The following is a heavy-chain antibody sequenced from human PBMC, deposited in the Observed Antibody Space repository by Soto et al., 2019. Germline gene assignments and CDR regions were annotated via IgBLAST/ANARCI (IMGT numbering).Heavy chain of an antibody. D-gene: IGHD2-15*01. Sequence: QVTLKESGPVLVKPTETLTLTCTVSGFSLSNARMGVSWIRQPPGKALEWLAHIFSNDEKSYNTSLKNRLTIPKDTSESQVVLTVTNMDPVGTATYYCARILRGGGWPDSYYFMDGWGYGTTVTVSS. CDR1: GFSLSNARMG. J-gene: IGHJ6*03. V-gene: IGHV2-26*01. CDR3: ARILRGGGWPDSYYFMDG. CDR2: IFSNDEK.